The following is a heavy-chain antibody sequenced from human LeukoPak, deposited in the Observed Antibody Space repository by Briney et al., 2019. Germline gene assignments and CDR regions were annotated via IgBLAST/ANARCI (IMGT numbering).Heavy chain of an antibody. CDR1: GFTFSSYA. CDR3: AKRVPGWYYCDS. D-gene: IGHD6-19*01. CDR2: ITGGGGGT. Sequence: GGSLRLSCAASGFTFSSYAMSWVRQAPGEGLEWASAITGGGGGTYYADSVKGRFTISRDNSKNTLYLQMNSLSAEDTAVYYCAKRVPGWYYCDSWGQGTVVTVSS. J-gene: IGHJ4*02. V-gene: IGHV3-23*01.